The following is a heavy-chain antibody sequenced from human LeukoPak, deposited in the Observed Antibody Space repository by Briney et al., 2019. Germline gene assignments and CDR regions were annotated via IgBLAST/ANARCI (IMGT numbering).Heavy chain of an antibody. Sequence: GGPLRLSCEATGFTFGSSPMSWVRQAPGKGLEWVSSISVGGDYIYYADSVRGRFTISRDNSKSTLYLQMNSLRAEDTAVYYCAKIAVSGLWYFDLWGRGTLVTVSS. CDR3: AKIAVSGLWYFDL. CDR1: GFTFGSSP. J-gene: IGHJ2*01. D-gene: IGHD6-19*01. V-gene: IGHV3-23*01. CDR2: ISVGGDYI.